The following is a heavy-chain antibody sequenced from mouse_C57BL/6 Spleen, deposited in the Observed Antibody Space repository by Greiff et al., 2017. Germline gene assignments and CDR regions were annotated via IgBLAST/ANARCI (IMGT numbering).Heavy chain of an antibody. Sequence: QVQLQQSGPELVKPGASVKISCKASGYAFSSSWMNWVKQRPGKGLEWIGRIYPGDGDTNYNGKFKGKATLTADKSSSTASMQLRSLRSEDSAVFFCARSGDYYAMDYGGQGTSVTVSS. V-gene: IGHV1-82*01. CDR3: ARSGDYYAMDY. CDR2: IYPGDGDT. J-gene: IGHJ4*01. CDR1: GYAFSSSW.